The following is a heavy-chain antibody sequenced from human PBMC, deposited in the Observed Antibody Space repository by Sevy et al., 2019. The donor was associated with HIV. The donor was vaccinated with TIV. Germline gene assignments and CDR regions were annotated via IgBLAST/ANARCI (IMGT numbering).Heavy chain of an antibody. Sequence: SETLSLTCTVSGGSISSGTYYWSWIRQPAGKGLEWIGRIYTSGITNYNPSLKSRVTISLDTSKNQFSLNLRSVTAADTAVYYCARYYYGSGKYYFDYWDQGTLVTVSS. CDR1: GGSISSGTYY. CDR3: ARYYYGSGKYYFDY. D-gene: IGHD3-10*01. V-gene: IGHV4-61*02. CDR2: IYTSGIT. J-gene: IGHJ4*02.